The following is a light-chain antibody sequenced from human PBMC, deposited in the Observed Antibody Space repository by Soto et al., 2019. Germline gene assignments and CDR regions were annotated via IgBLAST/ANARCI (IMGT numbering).Light chain of an antibody. J-gene: IGKJ5*01. Sequence: IQLTQSPSSLSASVGDRVTITCRASQDIAIYLAWYQQKPGEAPKLLIYAASTLYGGVPSRFSGSGSGTDFALTITSLQAEDFATYYCQQYNTYSTFGQGTRLEIK. CDR2: AAS. V-gene: IGKV1-9*01. CDR1: QDIAIY. CDR3: QQYNTYST.